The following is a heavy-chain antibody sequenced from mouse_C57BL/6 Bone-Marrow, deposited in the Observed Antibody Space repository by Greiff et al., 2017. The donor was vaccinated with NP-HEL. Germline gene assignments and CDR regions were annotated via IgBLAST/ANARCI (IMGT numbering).Heavy chain of an antibody. CDR1: GFTFSDYG. J-gene: IGHJ4*01. Sequence: DVKLVESGGGLVKPGGSLKLSCAASGFTFSDYGMHWVRQAPEKGLEWVAYISSGSSTIYYADTVKGRFTISRDNAKNTLFLQMTSLRSEDTAMYYCARGAYYSNYVLYYYAMDYWGQGTSVTVSS. CDR2: ISSGSSTI. CDR3: ARGAYYSNYVLYYYAMDY. D-gene: IGHD2-5*01. V-gene: IGHV5-17*01.